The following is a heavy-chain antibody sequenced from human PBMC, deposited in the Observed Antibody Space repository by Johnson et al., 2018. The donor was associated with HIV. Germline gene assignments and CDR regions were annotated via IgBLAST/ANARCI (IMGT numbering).Heavy chain of an antibody. CDR2: MSSSGTTI. V-gene: IGHV3-11*04. J-gene: IGHJ3*02. D-gene: IGHD3-10*01. CDR3: AREQANLWFRASGAAFNI. Sequence: QVQLVESGGGLVQPGGSLRLSCLASGFSFSDYYMSWIRQAPGKGLEWISYMSSSGTTIYHAESVKGRFTISRDNAKNSLYLQMNSLRVEDTAVYYCAREQANLWFRASGAAFNIWGQGTSVTVSS. CDR1: GFSFSDYY.